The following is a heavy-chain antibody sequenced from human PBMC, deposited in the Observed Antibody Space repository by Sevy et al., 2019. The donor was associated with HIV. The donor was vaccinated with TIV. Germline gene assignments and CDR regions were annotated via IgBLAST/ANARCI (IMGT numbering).Heavy chain of an antibody. Sequence: GGSLRLSCAASGFTFSSYSMNWVRQAPGKGLEWVSSISSSSSYIYYADSVKGRFTISRDNAKNSLYLQMNSLRAEDTAVYYCARELGRSYYYGMDVWGQGTTVTVSS. D-gene: IGHD3-16*02. J-gene: IGHJ6*02. CDR2: ISSSSSYI. CDR1: GFTFSSYS. CDR3: ARELGRSYYYGMDV. V-gene: IGHV3-21*01.